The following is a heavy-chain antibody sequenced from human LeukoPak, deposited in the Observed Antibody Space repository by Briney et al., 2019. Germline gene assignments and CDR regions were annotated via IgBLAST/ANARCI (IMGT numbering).Heavy chain of an antibody. J-gene: IGHJ4*02. CDR1: GYTFTSYA. CDR3: ARDRNNRGPFDY. CDR2: INAGNGNT. Sequence: ASVKVSCKASGYTFTSYAMHWVRQAPGQRLEWMGWINAGNGNTKYSQKFQGRVTITRDTSASTAYMELSSLRSEDTAVYYCARDRNNRGPFDYWGQGTLVTVSS. V-gene: IGHV1-3*01. D-gene: IGHD1-14*01.